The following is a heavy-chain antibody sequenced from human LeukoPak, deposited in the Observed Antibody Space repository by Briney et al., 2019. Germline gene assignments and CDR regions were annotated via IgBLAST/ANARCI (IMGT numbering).Heavy chain of an antibody. D-gene: IGHD3-10*01. Sequence: ASVTVSCTASGGTFSSYAISWVRQAPGQGLEWMGIINPSGGSTSYAQKFQGRVTMTRDTSTSTVYMELSSLRSEDTAVYYCAREYYYGSGSYSDNWFDPWGPGTLVTVSS. V-gene: IGHV1-46*01. CDR1: GGTFSSYA. J-gene: IGHJ5*02. CDR3: AREYYYGSGSYSDNWFDP. CDR2: INPSGGST.